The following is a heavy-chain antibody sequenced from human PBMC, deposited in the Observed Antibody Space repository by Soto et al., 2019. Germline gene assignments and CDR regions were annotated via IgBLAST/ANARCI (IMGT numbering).Heavy chain of an antibody. V-gene: IGHV3-30-3*01. CDR3: ARVSAGAFDI. Sequence: GGSPRLSCAASGFTFSSYAMHWVRQAPGKGLEWVAVISYDGSNKYYADSVKGRFTISRDNSKNTLYLQMNSLRAEDTAVYYCARVSAGAFDIWGQGTMVTVSS. J-gene: IGHJ3*02. CDR2: ISYDGSNK. CDR1: GFTFSSYA.